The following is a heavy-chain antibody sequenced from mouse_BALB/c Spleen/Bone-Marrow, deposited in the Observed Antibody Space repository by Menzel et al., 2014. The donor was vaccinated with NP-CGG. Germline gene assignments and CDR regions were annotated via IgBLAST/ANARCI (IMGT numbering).Heavy chain of an antibody. V-gene: IGHV5-17*02. J-gene: IGHJ4*01. Sequence: EVQVVESGGGLVQPGGSRKLSCAASGFTFSSFGMHWVRQAPEKGLEWVAYISSGSSTIYYADTVKGRFTISIDNPKNXLFLQMTSLRSEDTAMYYCARYGYYDAMDYWGQGTSVTVSS. CDR1: GFTFSSFG. CDR3: ARYGYYDAMDY. D-gene: IGHD2-2*01. CDR2: ISSGSSTI.